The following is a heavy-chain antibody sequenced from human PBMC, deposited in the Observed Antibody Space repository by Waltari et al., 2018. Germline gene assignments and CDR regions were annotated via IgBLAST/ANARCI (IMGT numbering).Heavy chain of an antibody. J-gene: IGHJ4*02. CDR2: IYHSGST. CDR3: ARHGTRITMTSSFEY. Sequence: QVQLQESGPGLVKPSETLSLPCVVSGYSIRSGYYWGWIRQPPGKGLERVGSIYHSGSTYYNPSLKSRVTISVDTSKNQVSLKLSSVTAADTAVYYCARHGTRITMTSSFEYWGQGTLVTVSS. CDR1: GYSIRSGYY. D-gene: IGHD3-3*01. V-gene: IGHV4-38-2*01.